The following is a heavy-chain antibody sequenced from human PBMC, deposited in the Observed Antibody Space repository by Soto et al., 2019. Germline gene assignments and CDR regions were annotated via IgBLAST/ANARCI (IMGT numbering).Heavy chain of an antibody. V-gene: IGHV3-48*01. J-gene: IGHJ3*02. CDR1: GFTFSSYS. Sequence: EVQLVESGGGLVQPGGSLRLSCAASGFTFSSYSMNWVRQAPGKGLEWVSYISSSSSTIYYADSVKGRFTISRDNAKNSLYLQMNSLRAEDTAVYYCASNYRFGEHDAFDIWGQGTMVTVSS. CDR2: ISSSSSTI. CDR3: ASNYRFGEHDAFDI. D-gene: IGHD3-10*01.